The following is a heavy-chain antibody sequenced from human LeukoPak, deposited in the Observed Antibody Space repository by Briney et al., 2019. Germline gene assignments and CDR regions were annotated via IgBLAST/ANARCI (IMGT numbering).Heavy chain of an antibody. CDR3: ARGAFLCSSGSCYGRFFDY. Sequence: PSGTLSLTCTVSGGSISSSSYYWGWIRQPPGKGLEWIGSMYYSGSTYYNPSLKSRVTISVDTSKNQFSLKHSSVTPADTAVYYCARGAFLCSSGSCYGRFFDYWGQGTLVTVSS. CDR2: MYYSGST. V-gene: IGHV4-39*01. CDR1: GGSISSSSYY. J-gene: IGHJ4*02. D-gene: IGHD2-15*01.